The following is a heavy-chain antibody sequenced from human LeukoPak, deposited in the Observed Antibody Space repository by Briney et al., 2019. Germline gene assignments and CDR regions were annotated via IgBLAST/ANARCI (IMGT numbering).Heavy chain of an antibody. D-gene: IGHD4-17*01. Sequence: SETLSLTCAVYGGSFSGYYWSWIRQPPGEGLEWIGEINHSGSTNYNPSLKSRVTISVDTSKNQFSLKLSSVTAADTAVYYCARGGNGMTTVTSSNWFDPWGQGTLVTVSS. CDR2: INHSGST. J-gene: IGHJ5*02. CDR1: GGSFSGYY. CDR3: ARGGNGMTTVTSSNWFDP. V-gene: IGHV4-34*01.